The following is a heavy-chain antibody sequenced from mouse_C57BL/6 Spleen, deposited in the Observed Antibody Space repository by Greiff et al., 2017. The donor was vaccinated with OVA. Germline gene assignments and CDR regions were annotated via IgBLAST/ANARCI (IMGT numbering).Heavy chain of an antibody. CDR1: GYTFTSYW. Sequence: QVQLKESGAELVMPGASVKLSCKASGYTFTSYWMHWVKQRPGQGLEWIGEIDPSDSYTNYNQKFKGKSTLTVDKSSSTAYMQLSSLTSEDSAVYYCARGSNGSYFDYWGQGTTLTVSS. CDR3: ARGSNGSYFDY. V-gene: IGHV1-69*01. CDR2: IDPSDSYT. J-gene: IGHJ2*01. D-gene: IGHD2-2*01.